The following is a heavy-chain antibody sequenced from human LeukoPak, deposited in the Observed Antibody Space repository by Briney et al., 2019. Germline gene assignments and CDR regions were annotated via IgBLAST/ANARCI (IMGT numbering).Heavy chain of an antibody. CDR2: IDYGGST. V-gene: IGHV4-39*07. CDR1: GGSSSSSTYY. Sequence: PSETLSLTGTVSGGSSSSSTYYWGWIRQPPGKGLEWIGSIDYGGSTYYNSSLKSRVTISVDISQNQFSLKVSSVTAADTAVYYCARDAGHQLSRRNYYAMDVWGQGTTVTVSS. CDR3: ARDAGHQLSRRNYYAMDV. J-gene: IGHJ6*02. D-gene: IGHD2-2*01.